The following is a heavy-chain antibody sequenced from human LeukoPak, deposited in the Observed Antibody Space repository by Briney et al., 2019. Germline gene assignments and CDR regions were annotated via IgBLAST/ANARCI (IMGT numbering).Heavy chain of an antibody. D-gene: IGHD3-10*01. CDR2: TSYHGSNK. CDR3: AKDIWFGEFTSYFDY. Sequence: GGSLRLSCAASRFTVATNHMNWVRQAPGKGLEWVAVTSYHGSNKYYADSVKGRFTISRDNSKNTLYLQMNSLRAEDTAVYYCAKDIWFGEFTSYFDYWGQGTLVTVSS. J-gene: IGHJ4*02. CDR1: RFTVATNH. V-gene: IGHV3-30*18.